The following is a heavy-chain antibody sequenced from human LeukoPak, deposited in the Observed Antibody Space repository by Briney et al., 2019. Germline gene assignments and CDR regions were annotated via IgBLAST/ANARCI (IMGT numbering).Heavy chain of an antibody. V-gene: IGHV1-2*06. CDR1: GYSFTGYY. Sequence: ASVKVSCKASGYSFTGYYMHWVRQAPGQGLEWMGRINPNSGGTNYAQKFQGRVTMTRDTSISTAYVELNRLRSDDTAVYYCARDADDDYGEYYFDYWGQGTLVTVSS. CDR3: ARDADDDYGEYYFDY. J-gene: IGHJ4*02. D-gene: IGHD4-17*01. CDR2: INPNSGGT.